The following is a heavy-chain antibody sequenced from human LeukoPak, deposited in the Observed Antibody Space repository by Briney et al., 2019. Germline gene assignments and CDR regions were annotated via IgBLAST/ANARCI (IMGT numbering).Heavy chain of an antibody. Sequence: ASVKVSCKASGYTFTGYYMHWVRQAPGQGLEWMGWINPNSGGTNYAQKFQGRVTMTRDTSISTAYMELSRLRSDDTAVYYCARVGYSSGWYGFVDYWGQGTLVTVSS. CDR1: GYTFTGYY. CDR2: INPNSGGT. D-gene: IGHD6-19*01. J-gene: IGHJ4*02. V-gene: IGHV1-2*02. CDR3: ARVGYSSGWYGFVDY.